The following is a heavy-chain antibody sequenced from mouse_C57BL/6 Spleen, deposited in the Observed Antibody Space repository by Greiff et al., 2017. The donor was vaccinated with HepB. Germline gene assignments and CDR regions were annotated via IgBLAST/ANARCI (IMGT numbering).Heavy chain of an antibody. D-gene: IGHD2-4*01. Sequence: EVHLVESGGGLVKPGGSLKLSCAASGFTFSSYAMSWVRQTPEKRLEWVATISDGGSYTYYPDNVKGRFTISRDNAKNNLYMQMSHLKSEDTAMYYCARGYDYDRIYYAMDYWGQGTSVTVSS. V-gene: IGHV5-4*01. CDR3: ARGYDYDRIYYAMDY. CDR2: ISDGGSYT. J-gene: IGHJ4*01. CDR1: GFTFSSYA.